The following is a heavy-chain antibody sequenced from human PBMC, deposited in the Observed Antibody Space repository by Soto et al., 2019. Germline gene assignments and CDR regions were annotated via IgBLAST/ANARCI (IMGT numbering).Heavy chain of an antibody. CDR3: AREDNRTSCAFDC. V-gene: IGHV3-53*02. Sequence: VQLVETGGGLMQPGGSLRLSCAASGFTVSSNYMSWVRQAPGKGLEWVSVIYSGGSTYYADSVRGRFTISRDNSKNTLSVQMNNLRAEDTAMYYCAREDNRTSCAFDCWGQGTLVTVSS. CDR2: IYSGGST. J-gene: IGHJ4*02. D-gene: IGHD2-2*01. CDR1: GFTVSSNY.